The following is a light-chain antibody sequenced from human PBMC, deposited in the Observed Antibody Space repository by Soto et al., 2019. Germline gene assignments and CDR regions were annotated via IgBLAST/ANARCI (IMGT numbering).Light chain of an antibody. CDR1: SSDVGGYNY. CDR3: CSYAGSYTYV. V-gene: IGLV2-11*01. CDR2: DVS. Sequence: QSVLTQPRSVSGSPGQSVTISCTGTSSDVGGYNYVSWYQQHPGKAPKLMIYDVSKRPSGVPDRFSGSKSGNTAYLTISGLQAEDEDDYYCCSYAGSYTYVFGTWTKVTVL. J-gene: IGLJ1*01.